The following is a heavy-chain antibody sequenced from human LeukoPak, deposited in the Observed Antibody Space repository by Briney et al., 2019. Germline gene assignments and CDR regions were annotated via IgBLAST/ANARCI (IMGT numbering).Heavy chain of an antibody. D-gene: IGHD1-26*01. Sequence: GASVKVSCKASGYTFTDYYMHWVRQAPGQGLEWMGWMNPNRGNTGYAQKFQGRVTMTRNTSTSTAYMELSSLRSEDTAVYYCARDSSSGSYYPLDYWGQGTLVTVSS. V-gene: IGHV1-8*02. J-gene: IGHJ4*02. CDR2: MNPNRGNT. CDR3: ARDSSSGSYYPLDY. CDR1: GYTFTDYY.